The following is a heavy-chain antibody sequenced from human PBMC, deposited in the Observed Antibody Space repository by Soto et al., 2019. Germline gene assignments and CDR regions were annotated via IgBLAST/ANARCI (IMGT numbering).Heavy chain of an antibody. J-gene: IGHJ4*02. D-gene: IGHD3-10*01. CDR3: VRDLDGAGSYYSDY. CDR2: ISADNGSI. Sequence: QVQLVQSGADVKKPGASVKLSCKASGYMFSSYGMHLVRQAPGQGLKWMGWISADNGSIKYAQNLQGRVTMNTDTSTRTAYMEMRILRSDDTAVYYWVRDLDGAGSYYSDYWGPGTLVTVSS. V-gene: IGHV1-18*01. CDR1: GYMFSSYG.